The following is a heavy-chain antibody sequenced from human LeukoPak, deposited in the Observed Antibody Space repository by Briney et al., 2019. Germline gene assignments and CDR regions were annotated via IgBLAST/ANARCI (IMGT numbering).Heavy chain of an antibody. J-gene: IGHJ4*01. D-gene: IGHD3-3*01. V-gene: IGHV3-30*02. Sequence: PGRSLRLSCAASGFTFSGHGMHWVRQAPGKGLEWVAFIRYDGTNKHYADSVKGRFSIFRDNSKNILYLQMNSLTTEDTGVYYCAKDWVRVLIRSGGYWGHGTLVTVSP. CDR1: GFTFSGHG. CDR3: AKDWVRVLIRSGGY. CDR2: IRYDGTNK.